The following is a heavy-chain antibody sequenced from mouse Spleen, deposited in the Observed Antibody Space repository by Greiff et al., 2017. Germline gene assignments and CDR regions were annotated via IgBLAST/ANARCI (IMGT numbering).Heavy chain of an antibody. CDR2: INPNNGGT. CDR3: KRSVRYYGRLLAY. D-gene: IGHD1-2*01. Sequence: VQLQQSGPELVKPGASVKMSCKASGYTFSDYNMNWVKQSPGKSLEWIGHINPNNGGTSYNQKFKGKATLTVNKSSSTAYMELRSLTSEDSAVYYCKRSVRYYGRLLAYWGQGTLVTVSA. J-gene: IGHJ3*01. CDR1: GYTFSDYN. V-gene: IGHV1-22*01.